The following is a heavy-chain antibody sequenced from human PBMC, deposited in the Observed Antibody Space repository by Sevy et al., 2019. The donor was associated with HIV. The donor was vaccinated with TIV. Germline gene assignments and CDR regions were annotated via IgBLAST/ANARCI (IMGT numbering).Heavy chain of an antibody. V-gene: IGHV4-61*02. J-gene: IGHJ4*02. CDR1: GGSISSGSYY. Sequence: TLSLTCTVSGGSISSGSYYWSWIRQPAGKGLEWIGRIYTSGSTNYNPSLKSRVTMSVDTSKNQFSLKLSSVTAADTAVYYCARASYYYDSSGYPRREAHFDYWGQGTLVTVSS. D-gene: IGHD3-22*01. CDR3: ARASYYYDSSGYPRREAHFDY. CDR2: IYTSGST.